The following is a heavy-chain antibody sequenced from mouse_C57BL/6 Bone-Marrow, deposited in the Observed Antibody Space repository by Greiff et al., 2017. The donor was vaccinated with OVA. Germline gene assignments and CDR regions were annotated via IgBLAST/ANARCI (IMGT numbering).Heavy chain of an antibody. CDR3: VRYYYGSSYGYFDY. CDR2: IRSKSNNYAT. J-gene: IGHJ2*01. Sequence: EVKLVESGGGLVQPKGSLKLSCAASGFSFNTYAMNWVRQAPGKGLEWVARIRSKSNNYATYYADSVKDRFTISRDDSESMLYLQMNNLKTEDTAMYYCVRYYYGSSYGYFDYWGQGTTLTVSS. D-gene: IGHD1-1*01. CDR1: GFSFNTYA. V-gene: IGHV10-1*01.